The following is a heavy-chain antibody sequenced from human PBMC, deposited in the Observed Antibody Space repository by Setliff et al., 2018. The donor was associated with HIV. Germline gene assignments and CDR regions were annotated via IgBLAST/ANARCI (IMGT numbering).Heavy chain of an antibody. V-gene: IGHV4-34*01. CDR2: INHSGST. CDR1: GGSFSNYY. J-gene: IGHJ4*02. Sequence: PSETLSLTCTVYGGSFSNYYWNWIRQPPGKGLEWIGEINHSGSTNCNPSLKSRVTISVDTSKNQFSLNLTSVTAADTAVYFCARQGGNYFVDNWGQGTLVTVSS. D-gene: IGHD1-7*01. CDR3: ARQGGNYFVDN.